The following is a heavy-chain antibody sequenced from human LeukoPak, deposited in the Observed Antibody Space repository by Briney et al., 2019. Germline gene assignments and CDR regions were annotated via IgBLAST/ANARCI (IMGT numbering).Heavy chain of an antibody. CDR2: IRYDGSNK. CDR1: GFTFSSSV. V-gene: IGHV3-30*02. J-gene: IGHJ4*02. D-gene: IGHD2/OR15-2a*01. CDR3: AKVDFLDY. Sequence: PGGSLRLSCAASGFTFSSSVMHWVRQAPGKGLEWVAVIRYDGSNKYYADSVEGRFTISRDNSKNTLYLQMNSLRAEDTAVYYCAKVDFLDYWGQGTLVTVSS.